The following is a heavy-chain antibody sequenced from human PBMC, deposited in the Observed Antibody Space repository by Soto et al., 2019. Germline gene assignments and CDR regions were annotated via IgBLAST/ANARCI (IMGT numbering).Heavy chain of an antibody. CDR1: GFTFSGYS. CDR3: VRDHGDSTLKGAFAY. CDR2: INSGSRYI. D-gene: IGHD3-16*01. V-gene: IGHV3-21*02. J-gene: IGHJ4*02. Sequence: EVQLVESGGGLVRPGGSLRLSCTDSGFTFSGYSMNWVRQAPGKGLEWVSSINSGSRYIYYADSVRGRVTISRDNEKKTLYLQMSSLRVEDTAVYYCVRDHGDSTLKGAFAYWGQGTLVTVSS.